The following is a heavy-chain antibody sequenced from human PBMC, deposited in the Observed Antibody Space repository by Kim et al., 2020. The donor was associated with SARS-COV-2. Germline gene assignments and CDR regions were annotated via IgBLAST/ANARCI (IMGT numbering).Heavy chain of an antibody. V-gene: IGHV1-46*01. J-gene: IGHJ4*02. CDR3: TREPPKDIAASGNPLDC. Sequence: ASVKVSCKASGYTFTRYHLHWVLQAPGQGFEWMGMINPSSGSTSYAQNFQGRVTMTRDTTTSTVYMDLNSLKSEDTAVYFCTREPPKDIAASGNPLDCWGQGTPDTVSS. D-gene: IGHD6-13*01. CDR2: INPSSGST. CDR1: GYTFTRYH.